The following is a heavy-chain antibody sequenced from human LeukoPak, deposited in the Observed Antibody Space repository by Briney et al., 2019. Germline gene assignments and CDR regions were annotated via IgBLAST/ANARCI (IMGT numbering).Heavy chain of an antibody. CDR2: ISYDGSNK. V-gene: IGHV3-30-3*01. CDR3: ARDLRSSGWYYFDF. CDR1: GFTFSSYA. D-gene: IGHD6-19*01. J-gene: IGHJ4*02. Sequence: GGSLRLSCAASGFTFSSYAMHWVRQAPGKGLEWVAVISYDGSNKYYADSVKGRFTISRDNSKNTLYLQMNSLRAEDTAVYYCARDLRSSGWYYFDFWGQGTLVTVSS.